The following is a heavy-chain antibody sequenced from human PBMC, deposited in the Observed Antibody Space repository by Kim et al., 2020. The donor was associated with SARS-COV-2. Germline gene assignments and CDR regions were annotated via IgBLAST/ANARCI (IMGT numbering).Heavy chain of an antibody. V-gene: IGHV4-30-4*01. Sequence: SETLSLTCTVSGGSISSGEYYWSWIRQPPGKGLEWIGYIYYSGSTYYNPSLKSRVTISVDTSKNQFSLKLSSVTAADTAVYYCAREGGRDGYNVQFSLSGANDYWGQGTLVTVSS. CDR2: IYYSGST. J-gene: IGHJ4*02. CDR1: GGSISSGEYY. D-gene: IGHD5-12*01. CDR3: AREGGRDGYNVQFSLSGANDY.